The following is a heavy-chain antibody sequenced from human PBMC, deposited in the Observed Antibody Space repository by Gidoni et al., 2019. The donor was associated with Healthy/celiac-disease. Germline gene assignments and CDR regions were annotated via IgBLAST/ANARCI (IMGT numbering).Heavy chain of an antibody. Sequence: QVQLVQSGAEVKKPGSSVQVSCKASGGTFSSDAISWVRQAPGQGLEWMGGIIPIFGTANYAQKFQGRVTITADKSTSTAYMELSSLRSEDTAVYYCARDPLYCSGGSCYNYYYGMDVWGKGTTVTVSS. CDR2: IIPIFGTA. V-gene: IGHV1-69*06. CDR3: ARDPLYCSGGSCYNYYYGMDV. CDR1: GGTFSSDA. J-gene: IGHJ6*04. D-gene: IGHD2-15*01.